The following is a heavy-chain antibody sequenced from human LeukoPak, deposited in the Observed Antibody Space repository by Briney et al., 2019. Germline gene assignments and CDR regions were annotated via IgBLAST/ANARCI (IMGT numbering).Heavy chain of an antibody. CDR3: ARQVLDYYYYYMDV. CDR2: IIPMLGTA. D-gene: IGHD2-8*01. Sequence: GASVTVSCKASGGTFSSYAINWVRQAPGQGLEWMGRIIPMLGTANYAQKFQGRVTITADESTSTAYMELSSLRSEDTAVYYCARQVLDYYYYYMDVWGKGTTVTVSS. CDR1: GGTFSSYA. V-gene: IGHV1-69*11. J-gene: IGHJ6*03.